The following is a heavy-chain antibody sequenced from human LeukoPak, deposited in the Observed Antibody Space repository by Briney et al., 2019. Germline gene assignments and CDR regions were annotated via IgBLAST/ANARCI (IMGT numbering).Heavy chain of an antibody. CDR2: IYSSGST. D-gene: IGHD6-19*01. J-gene: IGHJ4*02. CDR3: ARKNSGGWYFDY. CDR1: GGSLSTYY. V-gene: IGHV4-4*07. Sequence: PSETLSLTCTVSGGSLSTYYYSWIRQPAGKGLEWIGRIYSSGSTNYNPSLKSRVTMSVETSKNQLSLILSSVTASDTAVYYCARKNSGGWYFDYWGQGTLVTVSS.